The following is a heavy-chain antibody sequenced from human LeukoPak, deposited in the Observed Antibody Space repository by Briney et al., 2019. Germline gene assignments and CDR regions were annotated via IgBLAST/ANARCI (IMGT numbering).Heavy chain of an antibody. CDR2: TNSDGSGT. Sequence: PGLSLTLSCPASGFTFSTYWMHWVRPAPGKGLLWLSHTNSDGSGTCYADSVKGRFTISRDNAKNTVYLQMNSLRVEDTAVYYCARDTPGDGIDFWGQGTLVTVSS. CDR3: ARDTPGDGIDF. CDR1: GFTFSTYW. D-gene: IGHD3-10*01. V-gene: IGHV3-74*01. J-gene: IGHJ4*02.